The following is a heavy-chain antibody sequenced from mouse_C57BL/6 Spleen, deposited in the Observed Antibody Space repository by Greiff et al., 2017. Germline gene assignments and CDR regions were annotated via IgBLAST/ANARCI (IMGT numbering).Heavy chain of an antibody. CDR2: ISDGGSYT. V-gene: IGHV5-4*03. CDR1: GFTFSSYA. D-gene: IGHD1-1*01. Sequence: EVMLVESGGGLVKPGGSLKLSCAASGFTFSSYAMSWVRQTPEKRLEWVATISDGGSYTYYPDNVKGRFTISRDNAKNNLYLQMSHLKSEDTAMYYCARAPSYYYGSSPYYFDYWGQGTTLTVSS. J-gene: IGHJ2*01. CDR3: ARAPSYYYGSSPYYFDY.